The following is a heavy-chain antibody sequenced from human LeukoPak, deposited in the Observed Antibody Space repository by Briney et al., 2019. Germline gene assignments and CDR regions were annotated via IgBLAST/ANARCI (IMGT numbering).Heavy chain of an antibody. CDR3: AKGSYYDSSGYQNWFDP. V-gene: IGHV3-23*01. CDR2: ISGSGGNT. Sequence: PGGSLRLSCAASGFTFSSYAMSWVRQAPGKGLEWVSAISGSGGNTYYADSVKGRFTISRDNSKNTLYLQMNSLRAEDTAVYYCAKGSYYDSSGYQNWFDPWGQGTLVTVSS. D-gene: IGHD3-22*01. CDR1: GFTFSSYA. J-gene: IGHJ5*02.